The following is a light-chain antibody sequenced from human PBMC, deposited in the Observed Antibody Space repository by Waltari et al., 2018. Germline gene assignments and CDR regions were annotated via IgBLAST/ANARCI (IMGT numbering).Light chain of an antibody. CDR2: EVS. CDR3: SSYTSSSTQV. J-gene: IGLJ2*01. Sequence: QSALTQPASVSGSPGQSITISCTGTSSDVGGYNYVSWYQQHPGKAPKLMIYEVSKRPSGVSNRFSGSKSGTTASLTISGLQAEDEADYYCSSYTSSSTQVFGGGTKLTVL. V-gene: IGLV2-14*01. CDR1: SSDVGGYNY.